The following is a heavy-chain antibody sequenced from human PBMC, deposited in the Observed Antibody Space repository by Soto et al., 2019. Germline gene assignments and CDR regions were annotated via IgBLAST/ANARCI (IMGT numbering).Heavy chain of an antibody. CDR2: ISYDGSNK. CDR1: GFTFSSYG. V-gene: IGHV3-30*18. CDR3: AKEMSPRWKTGRDYYYGMDV. Sequence: GGSLRLSCAASGFTFSSYGMHWVRQAPGKGLEWVAVISYDGSNKYYADSVKGRFTISRDNSKNTLYLQMNSLRAEDTAVYYCAKEMSPRWKTGRDYYYGMDVWGQGTTVTVSS. D-gene: IGHD1-1*01. J-gene: IGHJ6*02.